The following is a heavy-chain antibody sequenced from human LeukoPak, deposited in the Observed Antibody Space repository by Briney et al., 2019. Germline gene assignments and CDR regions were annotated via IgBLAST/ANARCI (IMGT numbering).Heavy chain of an antibody. CDR3: AREVAAVHYFDY. D-gene: IGHD6-13*01. V-gene: IGHV4-59*01. J-gene: IGHJ4*02. CDR2: IYYSGST. Sequence: PSETLSLTCTVSGGSISSYYWSWIQQPPGKGLEWIGYIYYSGSTNYNPSLKSRVTISVDTSKNQFSLKLSSVTAADTAVYYCAREVAAVHYFDYWGQGTLVTVSS. CDR1: GGSISSYY.